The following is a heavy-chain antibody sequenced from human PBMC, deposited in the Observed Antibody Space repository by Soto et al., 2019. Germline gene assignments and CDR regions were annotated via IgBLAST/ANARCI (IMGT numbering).Heavy chain of an antibody. CDR1: GGTFSSYA. V-gene: IGHV1-69*12. CDR3: ARDRAIVHPPAAIHYYYGMDV. J-gene: IGHJ6*02. CDR2: IIPIFGTA. Sequence: QVQLVQSGAEVKKPGSSVKVSCKASGGTFSSYAISWVRQAPGQGLEWMGGIIPIFGTANYAQKFQGRVTITADESTSTAYMELSSLRSEDTAVYYCARDRAIVHPPAAIHYYYGMDVWGQGTTVTVSS. D-gene: IGHD2-2*01.